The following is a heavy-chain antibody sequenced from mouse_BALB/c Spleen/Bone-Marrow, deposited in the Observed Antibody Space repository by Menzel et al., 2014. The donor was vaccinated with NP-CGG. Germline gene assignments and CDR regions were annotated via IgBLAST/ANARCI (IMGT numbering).Heavy chain of an antibody. J-gene: IGHJ1*01. Sequence: EVQLQQSGPELVKPGASMKISCKASGYSFTGYTMNWVKQSHGKNPEWIGLINPYNGGTSYNQKFKGKATLTVDKSSSTAYMELLSLTSEDSAVYYCASYYGNYWYFDVWGAGTTVTVSS. D-gene: IGHD2-1*01. V-gene: IGHV1-18*01. CDR1: GYSFTGYT. CDR2: INPYNGGT. CDR3: ASYYGNYWYFDV.